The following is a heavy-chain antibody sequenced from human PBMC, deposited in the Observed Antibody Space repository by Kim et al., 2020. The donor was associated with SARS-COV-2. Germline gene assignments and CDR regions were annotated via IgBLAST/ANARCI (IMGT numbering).Heavy chain of an antibody. Sequence: GGSLRLSCAASGFTLSSCAMSWVRQAPGKGLEWVSDLSASGDSTYYGDSVKGRFTISRENAKKMLYLQMNSLRVEDTAVYYCAKKHSSGWYFDDWGQGTLVTVSS. J-gene: IGHJ4*02. CDR1: GFTLSSCA. D-gene: IGHD6-19*01. CDR3: AKKHSSGWYFDD. CDR2: LSASGDST. V-gene: IGHV3-23*01.